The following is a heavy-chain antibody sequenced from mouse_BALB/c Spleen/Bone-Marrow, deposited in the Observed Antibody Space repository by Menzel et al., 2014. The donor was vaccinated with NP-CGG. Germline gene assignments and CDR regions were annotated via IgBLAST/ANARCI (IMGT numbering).Heavy chain of an antibody. CDR2: INPYNGGT. V-gene: IGHV1-18*01. CDR3: ARDGTTGYYFDY. J-gene: IGHJ2*01. D-gene: IGHD1-1*01. Sequence: DVQLQESGPELVKPGASMKISCKASGYSFTGYTMNWVKQSHGKNLEWIGLINPYNGGTNYNQKFKDKATLTVDKSSSTAYMELLSLTSEDSAVYYCARDGTTGYYFDYWGQGTTLTVSS. CDR1: GYSFTGYT.